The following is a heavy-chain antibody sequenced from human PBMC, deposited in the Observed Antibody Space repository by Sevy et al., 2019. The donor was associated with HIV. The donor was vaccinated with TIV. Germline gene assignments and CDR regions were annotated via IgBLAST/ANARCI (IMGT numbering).Heavy chain of an antibody. CDR3: ARVTYSKKGCYYGMDV. V-gene: IGHV1-2*02. CDR1: GYTFTGYY. D-gene: IGHD4-4*01. CDR2: INPNSGGT. J-gene: IGHJ6*02. Sequence: ASVKVSCKASGYTFTGYYMHWVRQAPGQGLEWMGWINPNSGGTNYAQTFQGRVTMTRDTSISTAYMELSRLRSDDTAVYYCARVTYSKKGCYYGMDVWGQGTTVTVSS.